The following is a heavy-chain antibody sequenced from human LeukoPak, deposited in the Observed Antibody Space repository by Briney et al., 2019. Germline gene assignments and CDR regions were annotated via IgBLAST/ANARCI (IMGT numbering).Heavy chain of an antibody. CDR1: GFTFSSYA. Sequence: GGSLRLSCAASGFTFSSYAMHWVRQAPGKGLEWVVVISYDGSNKYYADSVKGRFTISRDNSKNTLYLQMNSLRAEDTAVYYCARDPGGYCSSTSCYRAHFDYWGQGTLVTVSS. CDR2: ISYDGSNK. V-gene: IGHV3-30-3*01. CDR3: ARDPGGYCSSTSCYRAHFDY. J-gene: IGHJ4*02. D-gene: IGHD2-2*01.